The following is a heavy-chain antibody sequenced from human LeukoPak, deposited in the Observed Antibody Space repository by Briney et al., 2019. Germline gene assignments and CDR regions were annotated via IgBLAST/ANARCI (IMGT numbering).Heavy chain of an antibody. D-gene: IGHD3-22*01. CDR1: GFTFSNYD. V-gene: IGHV3-30*02. J-gene: IGHJ4*02. Sequence: GGSLRLSCAASGFTFSNYDMHWVRQAPGKGLEWLAFIRYDGSIKYYADSVKGRFTISRDNTKNSMYLQMNSLRAEDTAVYYCARDTGYYDSSGYYGTNLDYWGQGTLVIVSS. CDR3: ARDTGYYDSSGYYGTNLDY. CDR2: IRYDGSIK.